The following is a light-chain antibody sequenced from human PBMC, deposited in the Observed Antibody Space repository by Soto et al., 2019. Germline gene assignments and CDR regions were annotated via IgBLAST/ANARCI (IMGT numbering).Light chain of an antibody. CDR3: QQTYSAPLT. CDR2: TAS. Sequence: IQMTQSTYSLSSSVGGRVTITCRASQSINSYLNWYQQKPRKAPELLIYTASNLQSGVPSRFSGTGSGTDFILTISSLQPEDFATYYCQQTYSAPLTFGGGTKVDIK. V-gene: IGKV1-39*01. CDR1: QSINSY. J-gene: IGKJ4*01.